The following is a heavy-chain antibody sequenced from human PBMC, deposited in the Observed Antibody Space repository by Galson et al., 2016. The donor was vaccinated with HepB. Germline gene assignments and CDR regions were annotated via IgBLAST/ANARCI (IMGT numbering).Heavy chain of an antibody. CDR2: ISSSGAST. J-gene: IGHJ3*02. D-gene: IGHD3-10*01. CDR1: GFTFSSYS. V-gene: IGHV3-23*01. CDR3: AKVVGRFGTGGDAFDI. Sequence: SLRLSCAASGFTFSSYSVNWVRQAPGKGLEWVSLISSSGASTYYADSLKGRFTISRDNSKNTLYLQMNSLRAEDTAVYYCAKVVGRFGTGGDAFDIWGQGTMVTVSS.